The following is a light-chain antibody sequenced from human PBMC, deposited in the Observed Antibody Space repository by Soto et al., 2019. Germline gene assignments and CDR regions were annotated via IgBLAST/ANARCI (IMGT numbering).Light chain of an antibody. CDR3: CSYAGSSTWV. CDR1: SSDVGSYNL. J-gene: IGLJ1*01. V-gene: IGLV2-23*01. Sequence: QSVLTQPASVSGSPGQSITISCTGTSSDVGSYNLVSWYQQHPGKAPKLMIYEGSKRPSGVSNRFSGSKSGNTASLTISGLQAEDEADYHCCSYAGSSTWVFGTGTQLTVL. CDR2: EGS.